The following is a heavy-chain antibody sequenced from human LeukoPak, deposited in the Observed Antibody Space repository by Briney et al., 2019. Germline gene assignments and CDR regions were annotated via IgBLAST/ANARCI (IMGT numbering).Heavy chain of an antibody. J-gene: IGHJ4*02. V-gene: IGHV3-30-3*01. CDR1: GFTFSSYA. Sequence: GGSLRLSCAASGFTFSSYAMHWVRQAPGKGLEWVAVISYDGSNKYYADSVKGRFTISRDNSKNTLYLQMNSLRAEDTAVYYCARGRHYYDSSGSNDYWGQGTLVTVSS. D-gene: IGHD3-22*01. CDR2: ISYDGSNK. CDR3: ARGRHYYDSSGSNDY.